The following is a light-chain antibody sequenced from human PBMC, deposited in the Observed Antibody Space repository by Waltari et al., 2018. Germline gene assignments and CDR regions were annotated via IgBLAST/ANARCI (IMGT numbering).Light chain of an antibody. CDR3: QEYVNLPAT. Sequence: EMVLTQSPGTLSLSPGDRATLSCRASQSVRRSLTWYQQKPGQAPRLLIYDTSTSATGIPDRFSGSGSGTDFSLTISRLEPEDFAVYYCQEYVNLPATFGQGTKVEIK. V-gene: IGKV3-20*01. CDR2: DTS. CDR1: QSVRRS. J-gene: IGKJ1*01.